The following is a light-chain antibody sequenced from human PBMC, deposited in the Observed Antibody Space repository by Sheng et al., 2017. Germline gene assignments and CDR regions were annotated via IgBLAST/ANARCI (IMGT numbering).Light chain of an antibody. CDR1: SGDVGAYDY. Sequence: QSALTQPPSASGSPGQSVTISCTGTSGDVGAYDYVSWYQQHPGKAPKLMIYDVTKRPSGIPDRFSGSKSGNTASLTVSGLQAEDEADYYCTSFAGDSTPVAFGGGTKLTVL. CDR2: DVT. V-gene: IGLV2-8*01. J-gene: IGLJ2*01. CDR3: TSFAGDSTPVA.